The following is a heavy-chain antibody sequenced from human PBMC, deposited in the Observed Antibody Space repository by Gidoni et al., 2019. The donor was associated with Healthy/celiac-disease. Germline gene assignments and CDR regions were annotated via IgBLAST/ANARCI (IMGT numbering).Heavy chain of an antibody. CDR1: GFTFSSYA. J-gene: IGHJ4*02. CDR3: AKGYGDYVGSDY. CDR2: IRGSGGST. V-gene: IGHV3-23*01. D-gene: IGHD4-17*01. Sequence: EVQLLESGGGLVQPGGSLRLSCAASGFTFSSYAMSWVRQAPGKGLEWVSAIRGSGGSTYYADSVKGRFTISRDNSKNTLYLQMNSLRAEDTAVYYCAKGYGDYVGSDYWGQGTLVTVSS.